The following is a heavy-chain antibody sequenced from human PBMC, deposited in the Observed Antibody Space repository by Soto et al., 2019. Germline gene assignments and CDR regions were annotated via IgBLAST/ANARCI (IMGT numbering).Heavy chain of an antibody. CDR3: ARDYSGASTFDY. CDR1: GASISSYY. D-gene: IGHD6-19*01. Sequence: SETLSLTCTVSGASISSYYWTWIRQPPGKGLEWIGYIYYSGGTNYNPSLKSRVTISIDTSKNQFSLKLSSVTAADTAVYYCARDYSGASTFDYWGQGTLVTVSS. V-gene: IGHV4-59*01. J-gene: IGHJ4*02. CDR2: IYYSGGT.